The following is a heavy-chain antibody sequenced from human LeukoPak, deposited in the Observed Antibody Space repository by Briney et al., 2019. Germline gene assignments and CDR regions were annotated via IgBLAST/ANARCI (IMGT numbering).Heavy chain of an antibody. Sequence: ASVKVSCKASGYTFTSYGISWVRQAPGQGLEWMGWISAYNGNTNYAQKLQGRVTMTTDTSTSTAYMELRSLRSDDTAVCYCAREEYSSSSINFDYWGQGTLVTVSS. D-gene: IGHD6-6*01. CDR1: GYTFTSYG. CDR2: ISAYNGNT. J-gene: IGHJ4*02. V-gene: IGHV1-18*01. CDR3: AREEYSSSSINFDY.